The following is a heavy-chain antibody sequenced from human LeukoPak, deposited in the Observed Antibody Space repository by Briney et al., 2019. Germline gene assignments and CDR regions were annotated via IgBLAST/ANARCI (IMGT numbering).Heavy chain of an antibody. J-gene: IGHJ5*02. V-gene: IGHV4-39*07. CDR3: ARAQIRYYDIYET. CDR2: IYYTGSA. Sequence: PSETLSLTCTVSGGSISSSSYYWGWIRQPPGKGLEWIGSIYYTGSATYNPSLRSRVTISLDTSKNQFSLKMSSVTAADTAVYYCARAQIRYYDIYETWGQGILVTVSS. CDR1: GGSISSSSYY. D-gene: IGHD3-9*01.